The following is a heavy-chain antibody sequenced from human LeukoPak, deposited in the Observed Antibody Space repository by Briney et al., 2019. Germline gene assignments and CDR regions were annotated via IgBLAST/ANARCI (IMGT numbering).Heavy chain of an antibody. CDR1: GGSISSYY. J-gene: IGHJ4*02. D-gene: IGHD2-21*01. CDR3: ARILAYCGGDCSFFDY. CDR2: IYYSGST. Sequence: SETLSLTCTVSGGSISSYYWSWIRQPPGKGLEWIGYIYYSGSTNYNPSLKSRVTISVDTSKNQFSLKLSSVTAADPAVYYCARILAYCGGDCSFFDYWGQGTLVTVSS. V-gene: IGHV4-59*01.